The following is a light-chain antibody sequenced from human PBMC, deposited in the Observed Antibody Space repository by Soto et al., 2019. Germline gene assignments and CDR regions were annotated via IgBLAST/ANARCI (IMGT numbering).Light chain of an antibody. CDR3: QQADCFPVT. J-gene: IGKJ3*01. V-gene: IGKV1-12*01. CDR1: QIINKW. CDR2: AAS. Sequence: DFQMTQSPSSVSASVGDTVTITCRASQIINKWLAWYQQKPEEAPTLLIYAASTFQSGVPSRFSGSGAGTDVTLTITGLQPEDSATYYCQQADCFPVTFGPGTQVYIK.